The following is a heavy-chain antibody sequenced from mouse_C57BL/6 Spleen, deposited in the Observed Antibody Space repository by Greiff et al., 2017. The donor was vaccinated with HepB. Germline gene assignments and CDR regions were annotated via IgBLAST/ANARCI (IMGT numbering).Heavy chain of an antibody. D-gene: IGHD2-1*01. CDR2: INPNNGGT. CDR1: GYTFTDYY. V-gene: IGHV1-26*01. CDR3: ARDGKGGPYAMDY. Sequence: VQLQQSGPELVKPGASVKISCKASGYTFTDYYMNWVKQSHGKSLEWIGDINPNNGGTSYNQKFKGKATLTVDKSSSTAYMELRSLTSEDSAVYYCARDGKGGPYAMDYWGQGTSVTVSS. J-gene: IGHJ4*01.